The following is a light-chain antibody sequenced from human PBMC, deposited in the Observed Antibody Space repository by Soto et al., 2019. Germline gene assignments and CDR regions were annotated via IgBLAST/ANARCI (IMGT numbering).Light chain of an antibody. V-gene: IGLV2-14*01. CDR1: SSDVGAYNY. J-gene: IGLJ1*01. CDR3: SSYTGAYTLV. CDR2: EVS. Sequence: SVVPRPASVSGSPGPAIPIYCTATSSDVGAYNYVSWYQQHPGKAPKLIVHEVSDRPSGVSDRFSGSKSANTASLTISGLQAEDEADYYCSSYTGAYTLVFGTGTKVPVL.